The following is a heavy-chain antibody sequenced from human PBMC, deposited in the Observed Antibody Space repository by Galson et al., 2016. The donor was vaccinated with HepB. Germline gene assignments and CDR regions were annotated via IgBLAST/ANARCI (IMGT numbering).Heavy chain of an antibody. CDR1: GFSFNTYA. J-gene: IGHJ5*02. Sequence: SLRLSCAASGFSFNTYAMTWVRQAPGMGLEWVSTISGSGEASFYADSVQGRFTISRDNSKHTLDLQMNSRRAENTALYYWAKALGTPPEYNWLDPRGQGTLVTVSS. CDR3: AKALGTPPEYNWLDP. D-gene: IGHD1-1*01. V-gene: IGHV3-23*01. CDR2: ISGSGEAS.